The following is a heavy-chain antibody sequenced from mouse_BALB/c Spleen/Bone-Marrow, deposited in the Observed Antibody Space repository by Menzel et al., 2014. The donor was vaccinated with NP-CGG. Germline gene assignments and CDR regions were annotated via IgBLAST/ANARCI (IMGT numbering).Heavy chain of an antibody. D-gene: IGHD2-1*01. Sequence: EVQLQQSGAELVRSGASVKLSCTASGFNIKDYYMHWVKQRPEQGLEWIGWIGPENGDTEYAPKFQGKATMTADTSSNTAYLQLSSLTSEDTAVYYCNVWDGNYFFDYWGQGTTLTVSS. CDR1: GFNIKDYY. CDR3: NVWDGNYFFDY. V-gene: IGHV14-4*02. CDR2: IGPENGDT. J-gene: IGHJ2*01.